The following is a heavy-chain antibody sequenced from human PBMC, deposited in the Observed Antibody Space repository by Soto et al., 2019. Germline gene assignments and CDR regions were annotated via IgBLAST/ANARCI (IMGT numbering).Heavy chain of an antibody. CDR1: GGTFSSYA. D-gene: IGHD3-22*01. Sequence: SMKVSCKASGGTFSSYAISWVRQAPGQGLEWMGGIIPIFGTANYAQKFQGRVTITADESTSTAYMELSSLRSEDTAVYYCASEEENYYDSSGYYGVSYWGQGTLVTVSS. CDR2: IIPIFGTA. CDR3: ASEEENYYDSSGYYGVSY. J-gene: IGHJ4*02. V-gene: IGHV1-69*13.